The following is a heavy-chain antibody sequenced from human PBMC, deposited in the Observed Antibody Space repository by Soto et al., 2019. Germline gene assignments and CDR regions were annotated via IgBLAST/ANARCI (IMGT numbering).Heavy chain of an antibody. V-gene: IGHV3-30-3*01. J-gene: IGHJ6*02. CDR1: GFTFSSYA. CDR3: ARSYARGVYYYGMDV. CDR2: ISYDGSNK. Sequence: QVQLVESGGGVDQPGRSLRLSCAASGFTFSSYAMHWVRQAPGKGLEWVAVISYDGSNKYYADSVKGRFTISRDNSKNTLYLQMNSLRAEDTAVYYCARSYARGVYYYGMDVWGQGTTVTVSS. D-gene: IGHD1-26*01.